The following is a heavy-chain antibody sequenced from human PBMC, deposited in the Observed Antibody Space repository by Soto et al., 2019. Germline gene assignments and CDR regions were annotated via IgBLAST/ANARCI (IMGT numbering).Heavy chain of an antibody. J-gene: IGHJ4*02. V-gene: IGHV3-30*18. Sequence: QVQLVESGGGVVQPGRSLRLSCAASGFTFSSFGMHWICQAPGKGLEWVAVASYDGSYKYYADSVKGRFTISRDNSKNTLYLQMNSLRAEDTAVYYCAKERSVVATTPDFDYWGQGTVVTVSS. CDR3: AKERSVVATTPDFDY. D-gene: IGHD5-12*01. CDR1: GFTFSSFG. CDR2: ASYDGSYK.